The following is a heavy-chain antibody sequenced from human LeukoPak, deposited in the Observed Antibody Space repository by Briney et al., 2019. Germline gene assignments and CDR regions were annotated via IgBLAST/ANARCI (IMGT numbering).Heavy chain of an antibody. V-gene: IGHV3-21*01. J-gene: IGHJ4*02. CDR1: GFTFSTYR. D-gene: IGHD2/OR15-2a*01. Sequence: GGSLRLSCAASGFTFSTYRMNWVRQAPGKGLEWVSSVSRSSSFIFYADSVQGRFTISRDDAKDSLFLQMNSLRAEDTAVYYCARGSADLDYFFVSWGKGT. CDR3: ARGSADLDYFFVS. CDR2: VSRSSSFI.